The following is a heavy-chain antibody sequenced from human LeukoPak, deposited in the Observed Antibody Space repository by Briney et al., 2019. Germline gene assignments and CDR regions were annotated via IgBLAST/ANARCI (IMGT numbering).Heavy chain of an antibody. Sequence: GASVKVSCKASGYTFTSYGITWVRQAPGQGLEWMGWISTYNGNTNYAQNLQGRVTMTTDTSTSTTYMELRSLRSDDTAVYYCARGRGSTSRYWGQGTLVTVSS. J-gene: IGHJ4*02. CDR3: ARGRGSTSRY. CDR2: ISTYNGNT. D-gene: IGHD5-12*01. CDR1: GYTFTSYG. V-gene: IGHV1-18*01.